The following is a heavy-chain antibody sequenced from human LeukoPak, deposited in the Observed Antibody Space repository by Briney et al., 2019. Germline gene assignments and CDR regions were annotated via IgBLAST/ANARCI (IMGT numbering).Heavy chain of an antibody. CDR1: GFTFSSTG. D-gene: IGHD4-23*01. Sequence: GGSLRLSCAASGFTFSSTGMNWVRQAPGKGLEWVSYISSATSTIYYAGSVKGRFTISRDNAKNSLYLQMNSLRAEDTAVYYCARDVTYYGGDWFDPWGQGTLVTVSS. CDR3: ARDVTYYGGDWFDP. V-gene: IGHV3-48*04. CDR2: ISSATSTI. J-gene: IGHJ5*02.